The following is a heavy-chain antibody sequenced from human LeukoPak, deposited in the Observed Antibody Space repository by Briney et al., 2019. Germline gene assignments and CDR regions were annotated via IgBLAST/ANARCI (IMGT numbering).Heavy chain of an antibody. Sequence: GGSLRLSCAASGFTFSSYTMNWVRQAPGKGLEWVSIISSGSSYIHYTDSVKGRFTISRDNAKNSLYLQMNSLRAEDTAVYYCAREGESTVVTRDDAFDIWGQGTMVTVSS. J-gene: IGHJ3*02. CDR1: GFTFSSYT. V-gene: IGHV3-21*01. CDR3: AREGESTVVTRDDAFDI. D-gene: IGHD4-23*01. CDR2: ISSGSSYI.